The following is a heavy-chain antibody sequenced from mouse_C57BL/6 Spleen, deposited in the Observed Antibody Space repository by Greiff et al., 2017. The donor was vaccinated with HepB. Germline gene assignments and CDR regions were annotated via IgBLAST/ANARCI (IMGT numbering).Heavy chain of an antibody. CDR1: GYTFTSYW. V-gene: IGHV1-59*01. CDR2: IDPSDSYT. D-gene: IGHD3-2*02. J-gene: IGHJ3*01. CDR3: ARLDSSGYVLGFAY. Sequence: VQLQQPGAELVRPGTSVKLSCKASGYTFTSYWMHWVKQRPGQGLEWIGVIDPSDSYTNYNQKFKGKATLTVDTSSSTAYMQLSSLTSEDSAVYYCARLDSSGYVLGFAYWGQGTLVTVSA.